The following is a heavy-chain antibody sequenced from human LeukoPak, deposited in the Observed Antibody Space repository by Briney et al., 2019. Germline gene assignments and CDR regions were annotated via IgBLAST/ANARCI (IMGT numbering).Heavy chain of an antibody. CDR2: TYYRAKWYK. Sequence: SQTLSLTCAISGDSVSSNSAAWNWIRQSPSRGLEWLGRTYYRAKWYKEYAVSVKSRITINADTSKHQFSLQLNSVTPEDTAMYYCARDGGSGTYYFDYWGQGTLVTVSS. CDR1: GDSVSSNSAA. D-gene: IGHD3-10*01. J-gene: IGHJ4*02. CDR3: ARDGGSGTYYFDY. V-gene: IGHV6-1*01.